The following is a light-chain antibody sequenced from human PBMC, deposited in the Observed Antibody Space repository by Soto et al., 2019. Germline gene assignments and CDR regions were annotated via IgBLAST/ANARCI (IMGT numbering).Light chain of an antibody. Sequence: DIQMTQSPSTMSAAIGDRVTITSRASQRFNRWFAWYQQQPWKAPKLLIYKASSLESGLPSRFSGSGSWTEFTLTISSLQPDDFATDYCQQYNSYLVTFGQGTRLELK. V-gene: IGKV1-5*03. CDR3: QQYNSYLVT. CDR2: KAS. J-gene: IGKJ5*01. CDR1: QRFNRW.